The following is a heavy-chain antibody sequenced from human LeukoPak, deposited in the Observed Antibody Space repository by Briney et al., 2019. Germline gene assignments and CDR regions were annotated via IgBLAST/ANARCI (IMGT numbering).Heavy chain of an antibody. CDR3: ARGLGYCSGGSCPRRAFDI. D-gene: IGHD2-15*01. CDR2: ISSSSSTI. V-gene: IGHV3-11*01. CDR1: GFTFSDYY. J-gene: IGHJ3*02. Sequence: PGGSLRLSCAASGFTFSDYYMSWIRRAPGKGLEWVSFISSSSSTIYYADSMKGRFTISRDNAKNSVYLQMNSLRAEDTAVYYCARGLGYCSGGSCPRRAFDIWGQGTVVTVSS.